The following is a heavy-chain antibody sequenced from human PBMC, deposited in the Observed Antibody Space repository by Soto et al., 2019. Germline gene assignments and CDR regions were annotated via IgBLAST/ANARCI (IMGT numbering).Heavy chain of an antibody. CDR3: AREVQVHTPAFVY. CDR2: ISPMFGAA. D-gene: IGHD3-10*01. V-gene: IGHV1-69*19. J-gene: IGHJ4*02. Sequence: QVQLVQSGAEMKKPGSSVKVSCQSSGGTFNTYEMNWVRQAPGQGPEWMGDISPMFGAANYAPKFQGRVTITADESTGTSYMRFSSLTSEDSALYFCAREVQVHTPAFVYWGQGTLVTVSS. CDR1: GGTFNTYE.